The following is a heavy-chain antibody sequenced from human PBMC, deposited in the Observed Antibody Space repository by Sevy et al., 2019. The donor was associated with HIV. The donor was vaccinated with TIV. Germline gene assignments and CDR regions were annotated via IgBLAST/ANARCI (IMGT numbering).Heavy chain of an antibody. D-gene: IGHD3-16*01. CDR1: GGSVSSGSYY. CDR3: ASTRGRWLQLDY. Sequence: SETLSLTCTVSGGSVSSGSYYRSWIRQPPGKGLEWIGYIYYSGSTNYNPSLKSRVTISVDTSKNQFSLKLSSVTAADTAVYYCASTRGRWLQLDYWGQGTLVTVSS. CDR2: IYYSGST. J-gene: IGHJ4*02. V-gene: IGHV4-61*01.